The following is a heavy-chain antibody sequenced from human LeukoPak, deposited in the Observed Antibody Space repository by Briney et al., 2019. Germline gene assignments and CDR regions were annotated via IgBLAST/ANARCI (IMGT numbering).Heavy chain of an antibody. J-gene: IGHJ5*02. V-gene: IGHV3-30*04. CDR1: GFTFSSYA. Sequence: GSLRLSCAASGFTFSSYAMHWVRQAPGKGLEWVAVILYDGSNKYYADSVKGRFTISRDNSKNTLYLQMNSLRAEDTAVYYCARAAYSYGYGGFDPWGQGTLVTVSS. CDR3: ARAAYSYGYGGFDP. D-gene: IGHD5-18*01. CDR2: ILYDGSNK.